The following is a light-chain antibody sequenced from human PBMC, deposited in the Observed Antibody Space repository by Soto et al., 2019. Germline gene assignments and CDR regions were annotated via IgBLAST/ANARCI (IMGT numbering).Light chain of an antibody. CDR1: QSISSY. Sequence: DTQLTQSPSSLSASVGHRVTITCRASQSISSYLNWYQQKPGKAHKLLIYAAYSLQSGVQSRFSGSGSGTDFTLTISSLQPEDFATYYCKHYNSYSEAFGQGTKVDI. J-gene: IGKJ1*01. CDR3: KHYNSYSEA. CDR2: AAY. V-gene: IGKV1-39*01.